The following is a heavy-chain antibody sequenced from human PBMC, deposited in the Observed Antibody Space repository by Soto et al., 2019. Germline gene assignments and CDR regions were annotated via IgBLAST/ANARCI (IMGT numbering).Heavy chain of an antibody. CDR1: GGSISSGDYY. J-gene: IGHJ4*02. CDR3: ARVFSLIDYLNFDY. D-gene: IGHD4-17*01. V-gene: IGHV4-30-4*01. CDR2: IYYSGST. Sequence: NPSETLSLTCTVSGGSISSGDYYWSWIRQPPGKGLEWIGYIYYSGSTYYNPSLKSRVTISVDTSKNQFSLKLSSVTAADTAVYYCARVFSLIDYLNFDYWGQGTLVTVSS.